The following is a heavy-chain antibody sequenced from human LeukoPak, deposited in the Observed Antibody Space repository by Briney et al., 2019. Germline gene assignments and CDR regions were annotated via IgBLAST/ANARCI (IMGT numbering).Heavy chain of an antibody. D-gene: IGHD3-3*01. CDR1: GYTFTSYY. Sequence: GASVTVSCKASGYTFTSYYMHRVRPPPGQGLEWMGIINPSCGSTSYAQKFQGRVTMTRDTSTSTVYMELSSLRSEDTAVYYCARASYDFWSGYSRSWYFDLWGRGTLVTVSS. V-gene: IGHV1-46*01. J-gene: IGHJ2*01. CDR3: ARASYDFWSGYSRSWYFDL. CDR2: INPSCGST.